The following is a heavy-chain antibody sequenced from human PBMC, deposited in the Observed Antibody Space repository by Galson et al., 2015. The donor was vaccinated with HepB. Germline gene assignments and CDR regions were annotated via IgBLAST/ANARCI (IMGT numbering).Heavy chain of an antibody. CDR1: GFTFSSFS. J-gene: IGHJ4*02. V-gene: IGHV3-48*01. CDR3: ARENDYFFDY. CDR2: ISSSSRTT. Sequence: SLRLSCAASGFTFSSFSMNWVRQAPGKGLEWVSYISSSSRTTYYVDSVKGRFTISRDFAKSSLYLQMNSLRVEDTAVYYCARENDYFFDYWGQGILVTVSS. D-gene: IGHD1-1*01.